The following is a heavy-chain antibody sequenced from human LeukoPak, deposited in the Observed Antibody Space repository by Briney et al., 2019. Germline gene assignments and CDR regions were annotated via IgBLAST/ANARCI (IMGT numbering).Heavy chain of an antibody. D-gene: IGHD2-15*01. CDR2: ISSSSSTI. Sequence: GGSLRLSCAASGFTFSSYNMNWVRQAPGKGLEWLSYISSSSSTIYYADSVKGRFTISRDNAKNSLYLQMNGLRAEDTAVYFCARGYCNGGYCLPHYWGQGTLVTVSS. V-gene: IGHV3-48*04. J-gene: IGHJ4*02. CDR1: GFTFSSYN. CDR3: ARGYCNGGYCLPHY.